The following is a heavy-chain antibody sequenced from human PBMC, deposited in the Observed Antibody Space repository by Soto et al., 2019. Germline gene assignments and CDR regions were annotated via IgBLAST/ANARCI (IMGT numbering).Heavy chain of an antibody. CDR3: AKVRTTFVFGVAQQRPYYYYYGMDV. V-gene: IGHV3-23*01. CDR2: ISGSGGST. Sequence: PGGSLRLSCAASGFTFSSYAMSWVRQAPGKGLEWVSAISGSGGSTYYADSVKGRFTISRDNSKNTLYLQMNSLRAEDTAVYYCAKVRTTFVFGVAQQRPYYYYYGMDVWGQGTTVTVSS. D-gene: IGHD3-3*01. CDR1: GFTFSSYA. J-gene: IGHJ6*02.